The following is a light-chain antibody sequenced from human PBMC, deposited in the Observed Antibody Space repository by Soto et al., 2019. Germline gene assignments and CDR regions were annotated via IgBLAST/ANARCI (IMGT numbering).Light chain of an antibody. V-gene: IGKV1-27*01. Sequence: DIQMTQSPTSLSASVGDRVTITCRASQDIRNFVAWYQQKPRKAPKLLIYAASTLQSGVPSRFSGSASSTEFTLSRHGRQPEDVATYSCQKYSSVRVFGRGTKVEIK. CDR3: QKYSSVRV. J-gene: IGKJ3*01. CDR2: AAS. CDR1: QDIRNF.